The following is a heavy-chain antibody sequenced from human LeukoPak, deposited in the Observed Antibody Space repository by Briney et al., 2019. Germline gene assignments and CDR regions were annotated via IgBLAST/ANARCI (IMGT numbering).Heavy chain of an antibody. Sequence: PSETLSLTCAVYGGSFSGYYWSWIRQPPGKGLEWIGEINHSGSTNYNPSLKSRVTISVDTSKNQFSLKLSSVTAADTAVYYCARTRNDYALDYWGQGTLVTVSS. CDR3: ARTRNDYALDY. V-gene: IGHV4-34*01. CDR2: INHSGST. J-gene: IGHJ4*02. CDR1: GGSFSGYY. D-gene: IGHD4-17*01.